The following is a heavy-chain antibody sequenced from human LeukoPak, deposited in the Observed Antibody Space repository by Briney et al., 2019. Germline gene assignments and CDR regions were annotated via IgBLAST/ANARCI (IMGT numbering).Heavy chain of an antibody. V-gene: IGHV4-59*01. D-gene: IGHD3-22*01. CDR3: ARVGAYYDSSGYYLGEDY. J-gene: IGHJ4*02. Sequence: SETLSLTCTVSGGSISSYYWSWIRQPPGKGLEWIGYIYYSGSTNYNPSLKSRVTISVDTSKNQFSLKLSSVTAADTAVYYCARVGAYYDSSGYYLGEDYWGQGTLVTVSS. CDR1: GGSISSYY. CDR2: IYYSGST.